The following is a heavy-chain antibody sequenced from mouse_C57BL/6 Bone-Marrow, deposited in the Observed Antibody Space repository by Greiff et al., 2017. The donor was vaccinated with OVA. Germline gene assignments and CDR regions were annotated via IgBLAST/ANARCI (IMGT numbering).Heavy chain of an antibody. J-gene: IGHJ1*03. V-gene: IGHV5-4*01. CDR1: GFTFSSYA. Sequence: EVQGVESGGGLVKPGGSLKLSCAASGFTFSSYAMSWVRQTPEKRLEWVATISDGGSYTYYPDNVKGRFTLSRDNAKNNLYLQMSHLKSEDTAMYYCARAGSSYGYWYFDVWGTGTTVTVSS. D-gene: IGHD1-1*01. CDR2: ISDGGSYT. CDR3: ARAGSSYGYWYFDV.